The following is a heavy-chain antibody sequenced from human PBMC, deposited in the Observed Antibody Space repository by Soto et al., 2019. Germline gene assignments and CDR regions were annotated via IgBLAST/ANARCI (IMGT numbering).Heavy chain of an antibody. V-gene: IGHV3-23*01. CDR2: ISGSGDST. Sequence: EVQLLESGGGLVQPGGSLRLSCAASGFTFSGYAMNWVRQAPGKGLEWVSVISGSGDSTYYADSVKGRFTISRDNSKNTLYLQMNSLRAEDTAVYYCARRSSGWYFDCWGQGTLVTVSS. CDR1: GFTFSGYA. J-gene: IGHJ4*02. D-gene: IGHD6-19*01. CDR3: ARRSSGWYFDC.